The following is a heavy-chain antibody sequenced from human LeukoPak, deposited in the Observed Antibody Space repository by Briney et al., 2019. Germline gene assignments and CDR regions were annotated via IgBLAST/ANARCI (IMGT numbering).Heavy chain of an antibody. Sequence: PGGSLRLSCAASGFTFSSYAMHWVRQAPGKGLEWVAVISYDGNKKYYADSVKGRFTISRDNSKNTLDLQMNSLRGEETAVYYCARDVAGSYYVIDYWGQGTLVTVSS. CDR1: GFTFSSYA. CDR2: ISYDGNKK. J-gene: IGHJ4*02. V-gene: IGHV3-30-3*01. D-gene: IGHD1-26*01. CDR3: ARDVAGSYYVIDY.